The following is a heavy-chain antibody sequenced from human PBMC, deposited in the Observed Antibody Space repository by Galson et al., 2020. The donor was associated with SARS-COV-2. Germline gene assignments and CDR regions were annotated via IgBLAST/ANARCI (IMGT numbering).Heavy chain of an antibody. V-gene: IGHV4-34*01. CDR1: GGSFSGYY. CDR2: INHSGST. Sequence: SETLSLTCAVYGGSFSGYYWSWIRQPPGKGLEWIGEINHSGSTNYNPSLKSRVTISVDTSKNQFSLKLSSVTAADTAVYYCARGRDGIRGSYARWGQGTLVTVSS. CDR3: ARGRDGIRGSYAR. D-gene: IGHD1-26*01. J-gene: IGHJ4*02.